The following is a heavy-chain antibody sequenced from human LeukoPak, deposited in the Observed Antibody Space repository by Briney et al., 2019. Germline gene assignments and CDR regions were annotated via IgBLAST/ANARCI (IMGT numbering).Heavy chain of an antibody. V-gene: IGHV4-34*01. CDR2: INHSGST. J-gene: IGHJ6*02. CDR3: ARAGRVPYYDFWSGYYRGYYVMDV. CDR1: GGSFSGYY. D-gene: IGHD3-3*01. Sequence: SSETLSLTCAVYGGSFSGYYWSWIRQPPGKGLEWIGEINHSGSTNYNPSLKSRVTISVDTSKNQFSLKLSSVTAADTAVYYCARAGRVPYYDFWSGYYRGYYVMDVWGQGTTVTVSS.